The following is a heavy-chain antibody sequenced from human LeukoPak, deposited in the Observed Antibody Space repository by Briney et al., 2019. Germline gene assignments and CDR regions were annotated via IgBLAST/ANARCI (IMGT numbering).Heavy chain of an antibody. V-gene: IGHV4-38-2*01. CDR1: GFTFGSYA. CDR2: VYYSGST. J-gene: IGHJ6*03. CDR3: V. Sequence: GALRLSCAASGFTFGSYAMSWVRQAPGKGLEWVGSVYYSGSTYYNPSLKSRVTISVDTSKNQFSLNRISVTAADTAYYMDVWGKRTTVTGSS.